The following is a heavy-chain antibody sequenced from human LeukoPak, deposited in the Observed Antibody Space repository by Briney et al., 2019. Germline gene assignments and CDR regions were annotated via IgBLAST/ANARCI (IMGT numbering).Heavy chain of an antibody. CDR3: ARKGPYGDYFDY. CDR2: IYYSGST. J-gene: IGHJ4*02. D-gene: IGHD4-17*01. CDR1: GGSISTYY. V-gene: IGHV4-59*08. Sequence: SETLSLTCAFSGGSISTYYWSWIRQPPGKGLEWIGYIYYSGSTNYNPSLKSRVTIPVDTSKNQFSLKLSSVTAADTAVYYCARKGPYGDYFDYWGQGTLVAVSS.